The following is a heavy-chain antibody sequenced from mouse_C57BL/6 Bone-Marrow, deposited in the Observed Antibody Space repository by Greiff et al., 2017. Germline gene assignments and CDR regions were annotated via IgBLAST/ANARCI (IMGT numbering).Heavy chain of an antibody. V-gene: IGHV1-50*01. CDR3: AHLWLRNY. J-gene: IGHJ2*01. CDR1: GYTFTSYW. Sequence: QVQLQQPGAELVKPGASVKLSCKASGYTFTSYWMQWVKQRPGQGLEWIGEIDPSDSYTNYNQKFKGKATLTVDTSSSTAYMQRSSLTSEDSAVYYCAHLWLRNYWGQGTTLTVSS. D-gene: IGHD2-2*01. CDR2: IDPSDSYT.